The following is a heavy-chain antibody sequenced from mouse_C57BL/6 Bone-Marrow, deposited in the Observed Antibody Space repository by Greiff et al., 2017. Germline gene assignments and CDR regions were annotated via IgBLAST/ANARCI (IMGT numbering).Heavy chain of an antibody. Sequence: VQLQQSGAELARPGASVKLSCKASGYTFTSYGISWVKQRTGQGLEWIGEISPRSGNTYYTEKFKGKATLTADKSSSTAYMELRSLTSYDYAVYFCAKGRLLYWFDYWGQGTTLTVSS. CDR1: GYTFTSYG. CDR3: AKGRLLYWFDY. D-gene: IGHD3-2*02. V-gene: IGHV1-81*01. CDR2: ISPRSGNT. J-gene: IGHJ2*01.